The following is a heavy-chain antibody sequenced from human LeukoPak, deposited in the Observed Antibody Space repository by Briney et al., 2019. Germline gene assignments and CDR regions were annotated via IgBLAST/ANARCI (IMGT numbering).Heavy chain of an antibody. Sequence: GASVKVSCKSSGYTFTTYGITWVRQAPGQGLEWMGWISTDNGDTNYAQKFQGRVTMTRNTSISTAYMELSSLRSEDTAVYYCARGGGYYYGSGSYDYWGQGTLVTVSS. CDR3: ARGGGYYYGSGSYDY. V-gene: IGHV1-8*02. CDR2: ISTDNGDT. CDR1: GYTFTTYG. D-gene: IGHD3-10*01. J-gene: IGHJ4*02.